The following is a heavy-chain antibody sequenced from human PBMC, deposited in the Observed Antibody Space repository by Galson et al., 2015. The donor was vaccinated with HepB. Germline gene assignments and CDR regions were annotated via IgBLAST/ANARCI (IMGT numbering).Heavy chain of an antibody. CDR1: GYTFTSYA. Sequence: SVKVSCKASGYTFTSYALHWVRQAPGQRLEWMGWINTGNGKTKYSQRFQGRVTITRDTSASAAYMELSSLRSEDTAVYYCARDYYYGSGSDQYYFDYWGQGTLVTVSS. CDR3: ARDYYYGSGSDQYYFDY. V-gene: IGHV1-3*04. CDR2: INTGNGKT. J-gene: IGHJ4*02. D-gene: IGHD3-10*01.